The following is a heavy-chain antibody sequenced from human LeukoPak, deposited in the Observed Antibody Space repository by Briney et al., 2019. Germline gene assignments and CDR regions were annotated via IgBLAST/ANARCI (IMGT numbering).Heavy chain of an antibody. D-gene: IGHD3-3*01. J-gene: IGHJ5*02. CDR3: ARHYYDFWSGYLLTSNWFDP. CDR1: GGSISSYY. CDR2: IYYSGST. V-gene: IGHV4-59*08. Sequence: SETLSLTCTASGGSISSYYWSWIRQPPGKGLEWIGYIYYSGSTNYNPSLKSRVTISVDTSKNQFSLKLSSVTAADTAVYYCARHYYDFWSGYLLTSNWFDPWGQGTLVTVSS.